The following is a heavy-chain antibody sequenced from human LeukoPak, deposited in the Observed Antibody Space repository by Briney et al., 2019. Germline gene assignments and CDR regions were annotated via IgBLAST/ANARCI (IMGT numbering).Heavy chain of an antibody. D-gene: IGHD3-22*01. CDR3: ASGEYDRSGYDCDY. Sequence: SETLSLTCAVYGGSFSGYYWNWIRQPPGKGLEWIGEISHSGNINYNPSLNSRVTISVDTSKIQFSLKLSSVTATDTAVYYCASGEYDRSGYDCDYWGQGTLVTVSS. CDR2: ISHSGNI. CDR1: GGSFSGYY. V-gene: IGHV4-34*01. J-gene: IGHJ4*02.